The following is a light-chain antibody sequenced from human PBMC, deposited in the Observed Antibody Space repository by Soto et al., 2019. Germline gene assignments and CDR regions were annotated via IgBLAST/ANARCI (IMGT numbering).Light chain of an antibody. V-gene: IGLV2-14*01. Sequence: QSVLTQPASVSGSPGQSITISCTGTSGDIGGYNYVSWYQQHPGKAPKLLISEVTNRPSGVSNRLSGSKSGNTASLTISGLQAEDEADYFCCSYSGSGTYVFGTGTKLTVL. CDR2: EVT. CDR3: CSYSGSGTYV. CDR1: SGDIGGYNY. J-gene: IGLJ1*01.